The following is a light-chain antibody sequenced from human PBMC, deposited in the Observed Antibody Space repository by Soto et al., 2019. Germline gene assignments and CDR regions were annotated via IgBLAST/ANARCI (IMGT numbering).Light chain of an antibody. J-gene: IGKJ1*01. CDR3: QQYNSYSQWA. CDR2: EAS. CDR1: HSTDVW. Sequence: DIQMTQSPSTPSASVGDRVTITGRASHSTDVWLAWYQQKPGKAPNLLIYEASSLESGVPSRFSGSGSGTEFTLTISSLQPDDFATYYCQQYNSYSQWAFGPGTKVDIK. V-gene: IGKV1-5*03.